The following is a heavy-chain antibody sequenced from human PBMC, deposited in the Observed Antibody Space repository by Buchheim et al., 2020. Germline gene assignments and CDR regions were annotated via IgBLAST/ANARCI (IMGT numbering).Heavy chain of an antibody. CDR3: VRVTSYYSTDV. J-gene: IGHJ6*02. CDR1: GGTFSTYA. CDR2: IIPISDTT. V-gene: IGHV1-69*01. D-gene: IGHD3-10*01. Sequence: QVQLVQSGAEVKKPGSSVKVSCKTSGGTFSTYAVSWVRQAPGRGLEWMAGIIPISDTTKYAPKFQGRVTITADESTRTVYMELGSLRSEDTAVYYCVRVTSYYSTDVWGQGT.